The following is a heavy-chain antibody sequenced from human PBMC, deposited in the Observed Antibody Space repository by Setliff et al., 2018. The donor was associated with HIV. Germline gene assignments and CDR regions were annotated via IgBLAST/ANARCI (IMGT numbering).Heavy chain of an antibody. CDR1: GFTFTTYA. V-gene: IGHV3-48*03. CDR2: ISSSGSTI. J-gene: IGHJ4*02. Sequence: GGSLRLSCAASGFTFTTYAMHWVRQAPGKGLEWVSYISSSGSTIYYADSVKGRFTISRDNAKNSLYLQMNSLRAEDTAVYYCARAWFGAPVDYWGQGTLVTVSS. CDR3: ARAWFGAPVDY. D-gene: IGHD3-10*01.